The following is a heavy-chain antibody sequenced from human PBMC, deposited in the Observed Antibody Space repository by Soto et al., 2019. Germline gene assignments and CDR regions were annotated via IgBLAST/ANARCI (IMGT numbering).Heavy chain of an antibody. V-gene: IGHV4-34*01. J-gene: IGHJ6*02. CDR3: ARASTFGELYYYYGMDV. CDR1: GGSFSGYY. CDR2: INHSGST. D-gene: IGHD3-10*01. Sequence: SETLSLTCAVYGGSFSGYYWSWIRQPPGKGLEWIGEINHSGSTNYNPSLKSRVTISVDTSKNQFSLKLSSVTAADTAVYYCARASTFGELYYYYGMDVWGQGTTVTVSS.